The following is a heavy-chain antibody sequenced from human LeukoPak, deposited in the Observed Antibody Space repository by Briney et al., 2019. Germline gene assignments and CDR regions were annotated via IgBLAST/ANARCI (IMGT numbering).Heavy chain of an antibody. CDR3: ARESSGYDYGNWFDP. CDR1: GGTFSSYA. J-gene: IGHJ5*02. Sequence: RRASVKVSYKASGGTFSSYAISWVRQAPGQGLEWMGRIIPILGIANYAQKFQGRVTITADKSTSTAYMELSSLRSEDTAVYYCARESSGYDYGNWFDPWGQGTLVTVSS. D-gene: IGHD5-12*01. V-gene: IGHV1-69*04. CDR2: IIPILGIA.